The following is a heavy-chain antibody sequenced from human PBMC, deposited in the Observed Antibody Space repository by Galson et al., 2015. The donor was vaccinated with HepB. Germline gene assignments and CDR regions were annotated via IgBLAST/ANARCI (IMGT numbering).Heavy chain of an antibody. CDR3: AHRIYDSSGERFDY. CDR2: IYWNDDK. D-gene: IGHD3-22*01. CDR1: GFSLSTSGVG. V-gene: IGHV2-5*01. Sequence: PALVKPTQTLTLTCTFSGFSLSTSGVGAGWIRQPPGKALEWLALIYWNDDKRYSPSLNSRLNITRDTSKNQVVLTMTNVDPVDTATYYCAHRIYDSSGERFDYWGQGTLVPVPS. J-gene: IGHJ4*02.